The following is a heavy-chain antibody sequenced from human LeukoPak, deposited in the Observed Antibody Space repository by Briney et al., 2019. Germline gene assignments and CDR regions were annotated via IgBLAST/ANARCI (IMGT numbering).Heavy chain of an antibody. J-gene: IGHJ4*02. V-gene: IGHV3-66*01. Sequence: GGSLRLSCAASGFTVSSNCMTWVRQAPGKGLEWVSGIYSGGSTYYPDSVKGRFTISRDNSKNTLYLQMDSLRVEDTAVYYCSRDLTHWGQGTLVTVSS. CDR1: GFTVSSNC. CDR2: IYSGGST. CDR3: SRDLTH.